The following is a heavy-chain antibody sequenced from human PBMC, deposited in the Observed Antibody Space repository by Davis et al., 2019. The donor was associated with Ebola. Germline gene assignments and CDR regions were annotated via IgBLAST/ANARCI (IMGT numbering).Heavy chain of an antibody. CDR3: ARDLPYCSGGSCYLGGAFDI. CDR2: ISAHNGNT. V-gene: IGHV1-18*01. CDR1: GYTFTSYG. J-gene: IGHJ3*02. D-gene: IGHD2-15*01. Sequence: ASVKVSCKDSGYTFTSYGISWVRQAPGQGLEWMGWISAHNGNTNYAQKLQGRVTMTTDTSTSTAYMELRSLRSDDTAVYYCARDLPYCSGGSCYLGGAFDIWGQGTMVTVSS.